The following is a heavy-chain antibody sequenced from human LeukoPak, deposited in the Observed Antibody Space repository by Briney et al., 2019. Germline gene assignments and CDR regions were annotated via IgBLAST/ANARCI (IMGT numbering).Heavy chain of an antibody. Sequence: GRSLRLSCAASGFSFDNYSMHWVRQAPGKGLEWVSGISCNSGSIGYADSVKGRFITFRDNTKHLPYLQTYSLLAEDTAFYYCAKDGAYGSGSYSFFDEWGQGSLVT. D-gene: IGHD3-10*01. CDR3: AKDGAYGSGSYSFFDE. CDR2: ISCNSGSI. J-gene: IGHJ4*02. V-gene: IGHV3-9*01. CDR1: GFSFDNYS.